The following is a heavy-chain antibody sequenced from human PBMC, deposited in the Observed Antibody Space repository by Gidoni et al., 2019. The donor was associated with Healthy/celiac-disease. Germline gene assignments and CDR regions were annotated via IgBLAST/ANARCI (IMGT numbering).Heavy chain of an antibody. CDR1: GGPVSSYA. D-gene: IGHD3-22*01. CDR3: ARDATRYRYDSSGYYGYY. Sequence: VQMVQSGAEVKKPGSSVKVSCKASGGPVSSYAISWVRHAPGQGLEWMGGIIPIFGTANYAQKFQGRVKITADESTSTAYMELSSLRSEHTAVYYCARDATRYRYDSSGYYGYYWGQGTLVTVSS. CDR2: IIPIFGTA. V-gene: IGHV1-69*01. J-gene: IGHJ4*02.